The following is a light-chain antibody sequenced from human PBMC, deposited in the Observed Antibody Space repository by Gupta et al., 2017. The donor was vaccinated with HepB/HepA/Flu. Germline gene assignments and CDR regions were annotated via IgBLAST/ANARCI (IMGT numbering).Light chain of an antibody. CDR1: TGTIGSNY. CDR3: QSYSSSNHVI. Sequence: NFMLTQLQSVSESAGKTVTTYCNRYTGTIGSNYVHWYQQRPGRAPSTVIYEDNQRPAGVPDRFSGSIDCSSNSASLTISGLKTEDEADYYYQSYSSSNHVIFGGGTKVTVL. J-gene: IGLJ2*01. V-gene: IGLV6-57*03. CDR2: EDN.